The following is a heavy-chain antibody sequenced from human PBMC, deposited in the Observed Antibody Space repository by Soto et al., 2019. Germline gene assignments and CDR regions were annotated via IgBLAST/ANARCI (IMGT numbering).Heavy chain of an antibody. CDR1: GFSFRSYS. CDR3: ARVYYYDSSALFDP. CDR2: ITRSGSNI. D-gene: IGHD3-22*01. J-gene: IGHJ5*02. V-gene: IGHV3-48*02. Sequence: DVQLVESGGGLVQPGGSLKLSCAASGFSFRSYSMTWVRQAPGKGLEWVSYITRSGSNIYYADSVEGRFTISRDNANNSLFLQMNSLRDEDTAVYYCARVYYYDSSALFDPWGQGTLVTVSS.